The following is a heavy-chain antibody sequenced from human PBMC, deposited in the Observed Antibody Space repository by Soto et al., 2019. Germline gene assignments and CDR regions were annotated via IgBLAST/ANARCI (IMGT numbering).Heavy chain of an antibody. D-gene: IGHD6-19*01. CDR3: AKHSSSGWHFDY. CDR2: ISGSGGST. Sequence: GGSLRLSCADSGFTFSSYAMSWVRQAPGKGLEWVSAISGSGGSTYYADSVKGRFTISRDNSKNTLYLQMNSLRAEDTAVYYCAKHSSSGWHFDYWGQGTLVTVSS. J-gene: IGHJ4*02. V-gene: IGHV3-23*01. CDR1: GFTFSSYA.